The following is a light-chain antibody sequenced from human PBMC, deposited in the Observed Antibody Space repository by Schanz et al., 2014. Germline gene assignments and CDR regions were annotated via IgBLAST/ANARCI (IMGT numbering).Light chain of an antibody. CDR2: DVN. J-gene: IGLJ3*02. CDR3: SSYAGSSTRHWV. Sequence: QSALTQPASVSGSPGQSITISCTGTSSDVGGYDYVSWYQQHPGKAPKLMIYDVNNRPSGVSNRFSGSKSGNTASLTVSGLQAEDEADYYCSSYAGSSTRHWVFGGGTKLTVL. CDR1: SSDVGGYDY. V-gene: IGLV2-14*03.